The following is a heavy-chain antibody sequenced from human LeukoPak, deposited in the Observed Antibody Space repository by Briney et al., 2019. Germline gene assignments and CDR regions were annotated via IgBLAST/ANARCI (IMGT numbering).Heavy chain of an antibody. CDR2: IYSGGST. CDR3: ARADDFWSGYYDY. D-gene: IGHD3-3*01. CDR1: GFTVSSNY. V-gene: IGHV3-66*01. J-gene: IGHJ4*02. Sequence: GGPLRLSCAASGFTVSSNYMSWVRQAPGKGLEWVSVIYSGGSTYYADSVKGRFTISRDNSKNTLYLQMNSLRAEDTAVYYCARADDFWSGYYDYWGQGTLVTVSS.